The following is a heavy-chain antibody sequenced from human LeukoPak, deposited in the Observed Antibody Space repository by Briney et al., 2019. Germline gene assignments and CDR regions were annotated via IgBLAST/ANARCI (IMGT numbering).Heavy chain of an antibody. Sequence: SETLSLTCTVSGGSISSYYWSWIRQPPGKGLEWIGYIYYSGSTNYNPSLKSRVTISVDTSKNQFSLKLSSVTAADTPVYYCARALRWGRGYNIWGQGTMVTVSS. J-gene: IGHJ3*02. D-gene: IGHD5-12*01. CDR3: ARALRWGRGYNI. CDR2: IYYSGST. CDR1: GGSISSYY. V-gene: IGHV4-59*12.